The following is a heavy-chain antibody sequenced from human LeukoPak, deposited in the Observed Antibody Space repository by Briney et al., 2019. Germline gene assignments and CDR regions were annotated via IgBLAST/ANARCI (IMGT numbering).Heavy chain of an antibody. J-gene: IGHJ4*02. Sequence: GESLKISCEGSGYSFTSYWIGWVRQMPGKGLEWMGVIYPSDSDTRYSPSFQGQITISADKSITNAYLQWSSLKASDTAMYYCARRISVAGRVDYWGQGTLVTVSP. V-gene: IGHV5-51*01. CDR1: GYSFTSYW. CDR2: IYPSDSDT. D-gene: IGHD6-19*01. CDR3: ARRISVAGRVDY.